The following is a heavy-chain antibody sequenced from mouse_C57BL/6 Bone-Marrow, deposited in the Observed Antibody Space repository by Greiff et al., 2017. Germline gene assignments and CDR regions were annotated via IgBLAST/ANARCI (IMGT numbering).Heavy chain of an antibody. CDR2: IDPENGDS. D-gene: IGHD1-1*01. J-gene: IGHJ2*01. V-gene: IGHV14-4*01. CDR3: TLITTVVTKGFDY. CDR1: GFNIKDDY. Sequence: VQLQQSGAELVRPGASVKLSCTASGFNIKDDYMHWVKQRPEQGLEWIGWIDPENGDSEYASKFQGKATITADTSSTTAYLQLSSLTSEDTAVYYCTLITTVVTKGFDYWGQGTTLTVSS.